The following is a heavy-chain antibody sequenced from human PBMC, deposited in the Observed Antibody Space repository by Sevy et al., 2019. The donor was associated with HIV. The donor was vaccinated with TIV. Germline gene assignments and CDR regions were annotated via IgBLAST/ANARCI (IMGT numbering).Heavy chain of an antibody. D-gene: IGHD1-26*01. CDR3: ARGPPDGSYDYFDY. V-gene: IGHV3-21*06. CDR1: EFTFSSYN. CDR2: ISGSSNYI. Sequence: GGSLGLSCAASEFTFSSYNMNWVRQAPGKGLEWVSSISGSSNYIYYAESVKGRFRISRDNVKDTLYLQMNSLRADDTAVYYCARGPPDGSYDYFDYWGQGTLVTVSS. J-gene: IGHJ4*02.